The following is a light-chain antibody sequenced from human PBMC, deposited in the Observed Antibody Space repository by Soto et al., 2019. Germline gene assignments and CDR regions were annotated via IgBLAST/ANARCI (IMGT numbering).Light chain of an antibody. Sequence: EIVMTQSPATLSVSPGERATLPCRASQSVSSNLAWYQQKPGQAPRLLIYGASTRATGIPARFSGSGSGTEFTITISSLQSEDFEVYYCQQYNNWPRTFGQGTKVDIK. V-gene: IGKV3-15*01. CDR3: QQYNNWPRT. J-gene: IGKJ1*01. CDR1: QSVSSN. CDR2: GAS.